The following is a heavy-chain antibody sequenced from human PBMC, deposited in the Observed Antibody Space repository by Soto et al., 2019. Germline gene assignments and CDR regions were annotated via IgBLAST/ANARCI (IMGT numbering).Heavy chain of an antibody. V-gene: IGHV3-48*01. D-gene: IGHD3-22*01. CDR3: ARVAYYYDSSGYFY. Sequence: EVQLVESGGGLVQPGGSLRPSCAASGFTFSSYSMNWVRQAPGKGLEWVSYISSSSSTKHYADSVKGRFTISRDNAKNSLYLQMNSLRAEDTAVYYCARVAYYYDSSGYFYWGQGTLVTVSS. CDR2: ISSSSSTK. CDR1: GFTFSSYS. J-gene: IGHJ4*02.